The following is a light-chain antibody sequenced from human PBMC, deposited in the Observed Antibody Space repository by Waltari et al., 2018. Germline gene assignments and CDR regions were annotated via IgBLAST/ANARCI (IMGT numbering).Light chain of an antibody. J-gene: IGKJ4*01. CDR1: PNVFHSSTNRNY. CDR2: WAS. V-gene: IGKV4-1*01. CDR3: QQFLSAPLT. Sequence: DIVMTQSPDSLAASLGERATLNCKSSPNVFHSSTNRNYLAWYQHKPGQPPKVLIYWASTRQSGVPDRFSGSGSGTDFTLTISSLQAEDVAVYYCQQFLSAPLTFGGGTKVDIK.